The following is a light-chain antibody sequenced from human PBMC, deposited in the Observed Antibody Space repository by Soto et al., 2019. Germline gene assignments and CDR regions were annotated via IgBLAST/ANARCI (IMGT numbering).Light chain of an antibody. J-gene: IGKJ4*01. CDR3: QRYNNWPLT. CDR2: DTS. Sequence: EIVLTQSPGTLSLSPGERATLSWRARQTISSTFLAWYQQKPGQTPRLLIYDTSTRATGVPARFSGSRSGTEFTLTINSLQSEDFAVYYCQRYNNWPLTFGGGTKVDNK. CDR1: QTISST. V-gene: IGKV3-15*01.